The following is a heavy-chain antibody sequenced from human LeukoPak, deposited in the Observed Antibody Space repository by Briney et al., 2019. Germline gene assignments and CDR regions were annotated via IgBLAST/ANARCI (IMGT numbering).Heavy chain of an antibody. V-gene: IGHV1-69*05. CDR1: GYTFTDFG. Sequence: SVKVSCKTSGYTFTDFGISWVRQAPGQGLEWMGGIIPIFGTANYAQKFQGRVTITTDESTSTAYMELSSLRSEDTAVYYCARDTAWSGSYYVAFDIWGQGTMVTVSS. J-gene: IGHJ3*02. D-gene: IGHD1-26*01. CDR3: ARDTAWSGSYYVAFDI. CDR2: IIPIFGTA.